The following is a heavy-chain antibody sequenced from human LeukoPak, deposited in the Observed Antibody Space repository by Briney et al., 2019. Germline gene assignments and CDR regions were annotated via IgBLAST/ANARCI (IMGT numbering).Heavy chain of an antibody. CDR2: IIPIFGTA. Sequence: ASVKVSCKASGGTFSSYAISWVRQAPGQGLEWMGGIIPIFGTANYAQKFQGRVTITTDESTSTAYMELSSLRSDDTAVYYRARDCSDSSGYHDAFDIWGQGTMVTVSS. D-gene: IGHD3-22*01. V-gene: IGHV1-69*05. CDR1: GGTFSSYA. CDR3: ARDCSDSSGYHDAFDI. J-gene: IGHJ3*02.